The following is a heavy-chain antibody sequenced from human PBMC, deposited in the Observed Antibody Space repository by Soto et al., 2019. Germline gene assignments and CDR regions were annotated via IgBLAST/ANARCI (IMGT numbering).Heavy chain of an antibody. CDR1: GFTFSSYS. Sequence: GGSLRLSGAASGFTFSSYSMSWVRQAPGKGLEWVSGFRSGGDDDTTYYADSVRGRFTISRDNSKNTLFLQMNSLRAEDTAIYYCAKKVNSGSGSQFFDYWGQGTLVTVSS. D-gene: IGHD3-10*01. CDR2: FRSGGDDDTT. CDR3: AKKVNSGSGSQFFDY. J-gene: IGHJ4*02. V-gene: IGHV3-23*01.